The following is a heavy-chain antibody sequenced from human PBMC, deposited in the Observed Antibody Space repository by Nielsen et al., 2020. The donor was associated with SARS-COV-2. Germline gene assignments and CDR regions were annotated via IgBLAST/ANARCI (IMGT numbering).Heavy chain of an antibody. D-gene: IGHD4-11*01. CDR2: IIPIFGTA. V-gene: IGHV1-69*13. CDR3: ANFAQIDGDYSNYEDY. CDR1: GGTFSSYA. J-gene: IGHJ4*02. Sequence: SVKVSCKASGGTFSSYAIRWVRQAPGQGLEWMGGIIPIFGTANYAQKFQGRVTITADESTSTAYMELSSLRSEDTAVYYCANFAQIDGDYSNYEDYWGQGTLVTVSS.